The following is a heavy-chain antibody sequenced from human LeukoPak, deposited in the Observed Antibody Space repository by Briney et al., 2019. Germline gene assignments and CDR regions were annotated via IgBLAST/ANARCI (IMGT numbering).Heavy chain of an antibody. J-gene: IGHJ4*02. D-gene: IGHD6-19*01. CDR2: IHYTGRT. Sequence: SETLSLTRAVSGGSISSHYWSWLRQPPGEGLEWIAYIHYTGRTNYNPSLKGRVTISVDTSNSQVSLNLNSVTAADTAVYYCARGAGWYDYWGQGTLVTVSS. CDR1: GGSISSHY. CDR3: ARGAGWYDY. V-gene: IGHV4-59*11.